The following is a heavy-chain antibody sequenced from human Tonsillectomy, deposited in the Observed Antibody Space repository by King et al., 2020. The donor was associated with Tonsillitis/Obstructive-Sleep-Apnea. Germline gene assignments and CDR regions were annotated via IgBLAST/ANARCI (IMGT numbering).Heavy chain of an antibody. CDR1: GFTVRSNY. V-gene: IGHV3-53*01. CDR2: IYSGCSK. D-gene: IGHD3-9*01. Sequence: VQLVESGGGLIQPGGSLRLSCAASGFTVRSNYMSLVRQAPGKGLEWVSVIYSGCSKYYADSGKGRFTNSRDNSKNTLYLQMNSLRAEDTAVYYCARVVYDILTGYLYFDYWGQGTLVTVSS. J-gene: IGHJ4*02. CDR3: ARVVYDILTGYLYFDY.